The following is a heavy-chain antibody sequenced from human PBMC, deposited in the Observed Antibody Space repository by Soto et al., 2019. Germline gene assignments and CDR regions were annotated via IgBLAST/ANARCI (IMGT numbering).Heavy chain of an antibody. J-gene: IGHJ5*02. CDR1: GGSISSSSYY. Sequence: SETLSLTCTVSGGSISSSSYYWGWIRQPPGKGLEWIGSIYYSGSTYYNPSLKSRVTISVDTSKNQFSLKLSSVTAADTAVYYCARRYSSSWYGLDPWGQGTLVTVSS. D-gene: IGHD6-13*01. CDR2: IYYSGST. CDR3: ARRYSSSWYGLDP. V-gene: IGHV4-39*01.